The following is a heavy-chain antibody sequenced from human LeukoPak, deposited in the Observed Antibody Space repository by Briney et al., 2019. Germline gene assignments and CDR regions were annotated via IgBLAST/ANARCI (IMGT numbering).Heavy chain of an antibody. J-gene: IGHJ6*02. CDR2: IYSGGST. D-gene: IGHD6-19*01. V-gene: IGHV3-66*01. CDR1: GFTVSSNC. Sequence: GGSLRLSCAASGFTVSSNCMSWVRQAPGKGLEWVSVIYSGGSTYYADSVKGRFTISRDNSKNTLYLQMNSLRAEDTAVYYCASPGIAVAGTSRYYYYGMDVWGQGTTVTVSS. CDR3: ASPGIAVAGTSRYYYYGMDV.